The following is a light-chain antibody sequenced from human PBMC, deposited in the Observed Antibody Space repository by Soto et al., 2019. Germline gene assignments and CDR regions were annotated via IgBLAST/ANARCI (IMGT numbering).Light chain of an antibody. CDR3: GTRDSRLSADVV. V-gene: IGLV1-51*01. CDR1: SSNIGNNY. Sequence: QSVLTQPPSVSAAPGQKVTISCSGSSSNIGNNYVSWYQQLPGTAPKLLIYDNNKRPSGIPDRFSGSKSGTSATLGITGLQDGYEADYYCGTRDSRLSADVVFGGGTKLTVL. J-gene: IGLJ2*01. CDR2: DNN.